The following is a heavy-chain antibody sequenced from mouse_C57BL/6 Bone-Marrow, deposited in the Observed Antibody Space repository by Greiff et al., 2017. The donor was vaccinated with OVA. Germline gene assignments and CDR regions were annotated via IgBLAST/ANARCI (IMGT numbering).Heavy chain of an antibody. D-gene: IGHD1-1*01. CDR1: GYTFTSYW. Sequence: QVQLKQPGAELVKPGASVKLSCKASGYTFTSYWMPWVKQRPGQGLEWIGEIDPSDSYTNYNQKFKGKATLTVDTSSSTAYMQLSSLTSEDSAVYYCARYYGPYFDYWGQGTTLTVSS. CDR2: IDPSDSYT. J-gene: IGHJ2*01. CDR3: ARYYGPYFDY. V-gene: IGHV1-50*01.